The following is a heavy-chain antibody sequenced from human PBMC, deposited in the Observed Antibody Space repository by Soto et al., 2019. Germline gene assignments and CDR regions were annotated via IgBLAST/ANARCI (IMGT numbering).Heavy chain of an antibody. J-gene: IGHJ4*02. CDR1: GYTFAAYY. V-gene: IGHV1-2*06. CDR2: INPTSGGT. D-gene: IGHD4-17*01. Sequence: ASVKVSCKTSGYTFAAYYIHWIRQAPGRGLEWMGRINPTSGGTVYAQNFQDRVTMTRDTSISTAYMELRRLNSDDTAVYYCARDPDYGDYWGYFFDSWGQGTPVTVSS. CDR3: ARDPDYGDYWGYFFDS.